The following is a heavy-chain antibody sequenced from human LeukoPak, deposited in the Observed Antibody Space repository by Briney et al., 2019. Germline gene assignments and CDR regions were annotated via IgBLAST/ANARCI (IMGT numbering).Heavy chain of an antibody. CDR2: INHSGST. CDR3: ARGGIQLWFGRRPYFDY. J-gene: IGHJ4*02. V-gene: IGHV4-34*01. Sequence: SWVRQAPGRGLEWIGEINHSGSTNYNPSLKSRVTISVDTSKNQFSLKLSSVTAADTAVYYCARGGIQLWFGRRPYFDYWGQGTLVTVSS. D-gene: IGHD5-18*01.